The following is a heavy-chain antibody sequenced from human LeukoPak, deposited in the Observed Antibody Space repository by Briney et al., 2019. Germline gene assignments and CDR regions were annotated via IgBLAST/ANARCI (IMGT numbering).Heavy chain of an antibody. J-gene: IGHJ4*02. CDR3: ARNFRDGYNNSFDY. CDR2: ISYDGSKK. Sequence: PGGSLRLSCAASGFTFSSYAMHWVRQAPGKVLEWVTIISYDGSKKYYADYVKGRFTISRDNSKNTLYLQMNSLRAEDTAVYYCARNFRDGYNNSFDYWGQGTLVTVSS. V-gene: IGHV3-30*04. CDR1: GFTFSSYA. D-gene: IGHD5-24*01.